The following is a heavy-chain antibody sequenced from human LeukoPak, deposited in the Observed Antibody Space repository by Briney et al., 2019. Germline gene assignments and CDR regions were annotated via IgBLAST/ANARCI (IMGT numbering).Heavy chain of an antibody. V-gene: IGHV1-2*04. CDR3: ARQWERNAFDI. D-gene: IGHD1-26*01. CDR2: INPNSGAT. Sequence: ASVKVSCKASGYTFTGYYMHWVRQAPGQGLEWMGWINPNSGATNYAQKFQGWVTMTRDTSISTAYMELSRLRSDDTAVYYCARQWERNAFDIWGQGTMVTVSS. CDR1: GYTFTGYY. J-gene: IGHJ3*02.